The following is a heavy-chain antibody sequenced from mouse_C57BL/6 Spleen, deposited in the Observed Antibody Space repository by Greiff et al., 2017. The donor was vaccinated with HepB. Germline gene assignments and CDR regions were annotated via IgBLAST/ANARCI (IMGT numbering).Heavy chain of an antibody. D-gene: IGHD2-4*01. CDR2: ISSGSSTI. CDR3: AKPIYYDYDEPYAMDY. CDR1: GFTFSDYG. J-gene: IGHJ4*01. V-gene: IGHV5-17*01. Sequence: EVQRVESGGGLVKPGGSLKLSCAASGFTFSDYGMHWVRQAPEKGLEWVAYISSGSSTIYYADTVKGRFTISRDNAKNTLFLQMTSLRSEDTAMYYCAKPIYYDYDEPYAMDYWGQGTSVTVSS.